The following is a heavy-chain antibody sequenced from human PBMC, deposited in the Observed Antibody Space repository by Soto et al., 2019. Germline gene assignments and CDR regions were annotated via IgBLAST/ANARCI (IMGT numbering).Heavy chain of an antibody. D-gene: IGHD3-10*01. CDR3: VRGLNYGLDI. J-gene: IGHJ3*02. Sequence: PGGSLRLSCAPSGFTFSSSWIHWVRQAPGKGLVWVSLISPDGKYAIYADSVKGRFTISRDNGKSTLYLQMNGLSAEDTAVYYCVRGLNYGLDIWAQGTMVTVSS. CDR2: ISPDGKYA. CDR1: GFTFSSSW. V-gene: IGHV3-74*01.